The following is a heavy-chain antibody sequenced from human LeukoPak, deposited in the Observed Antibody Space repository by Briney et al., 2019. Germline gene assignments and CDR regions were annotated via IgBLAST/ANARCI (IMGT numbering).Heavy chain of an antibody. D-gene: IGHD6-13*01. CDR3: AKDQRGIAAAFDY. V-gene: IGHV3-30*18. J-gene: IGHJ4*02. Sequence: GGSLRLSCAASGFTFSSYGMHWVRQAPGRGLEWVAVISYDGSNKYYADSVKGRFTISRDNSKNTLDLQMNSLRVEDTAVYYCAKDQRGIAAAFDYWGQGTVVTVSS. CDR1: GFTFSSYG. CDR2: ISYDGSNK.